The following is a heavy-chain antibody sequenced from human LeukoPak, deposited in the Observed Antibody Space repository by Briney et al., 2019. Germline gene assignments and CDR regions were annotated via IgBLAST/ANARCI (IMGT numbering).Heavy chain of an antibody. CDR1: GGSISSGGYS. Sequence: SQTLSLTCAVSGGSISSGGYSWSWIRQPPGKGLEWIGYIYQNGNTYYNPSLKSRVTISVDRSKNQFSLNLSSVTAADTAVYYCGRGPYGSGSYYRGQGTLVTVSS. J-gene: IGHJ4*02. CDR3: GRGPYGSGSYY. V-gene: IGHV4-30-2*01. CDR2: IYQNGNT. D-gene: IGHD3-10*01.